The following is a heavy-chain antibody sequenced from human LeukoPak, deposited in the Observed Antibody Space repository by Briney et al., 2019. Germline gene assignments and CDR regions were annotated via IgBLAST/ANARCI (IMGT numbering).Heavy chain of an antibody. D-gene: IGHD5-18*01. J-gene: IGHJ6*03. Sequence: GESLKISCKGSGYSFTSYWIGWVRQMLGKGLEWMGIIYPGDSDTRYSPSFQGQVTISADKSISTAYLQWSSLKASDTAMYYCARGLIQRGYYYYMDVWGKGTTVTVSS. CDR1: GYSFTSYW. CDR2: IYPGDSDT. V-gene: IGHV5-51*01. CDR3: ARGLIQRGYYYYMDV.